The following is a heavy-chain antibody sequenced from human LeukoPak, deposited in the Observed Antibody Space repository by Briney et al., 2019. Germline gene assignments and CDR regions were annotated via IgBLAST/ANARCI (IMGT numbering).Heavy chain of an antibody. J-gene: IGHJ4*02. Sequence: GRSLRLSCAASGFTFSNYDMHWVRQVTGKGLEWVSAIDVAGDTFYPASVKGRFTISRDNDRNSLYLQMNSLRVEDTAVYYCARSARDSEYTNMDSWGQGTLVTVSS. D-gene: IGHD5-18*01. CDR3: ARSARDSEYTNMDS. CDR1: GFTFSNYD. V-gene: IGHV3-13*04. CDR2: IDVAGDT.